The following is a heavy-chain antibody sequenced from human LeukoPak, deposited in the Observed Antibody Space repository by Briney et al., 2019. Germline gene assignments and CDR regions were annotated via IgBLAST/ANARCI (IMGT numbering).Heavy chain of an antibody. D-gene: IGHD6-19*01. J-gene: IGHJ4*02. V-gene: IGHV3-48*03. Sequence: GGSLRLSCAASGFTFSSYEMNWVRQAPGKGLEWVSYISSRGSTIYYADSVKGRFTISRDNAKNSLYLQMNSLRAEDTAVYYCARVGWLVRQYFDYWGQGTLVTVSS. CDR3: ARVGWLVRQYFDY. CDR1: GFTFSSYE. CDR2: ISSRGSTI.